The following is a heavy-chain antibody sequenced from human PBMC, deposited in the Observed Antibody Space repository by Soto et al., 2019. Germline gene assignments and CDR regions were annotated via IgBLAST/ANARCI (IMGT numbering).Heavy chain of an antibody. Sequence: PSETLSVTCVFSVGSISTSNWSSWLRQPPGKGLEWIGEIYHSGSTDYNPSLKSRVTISVDKSKNQFSLKLSSVTAADTAVYYGARTGLVTMKYFQHWGQGTRVTVSS. V-gene: IGHV4-4*02. J-gene: IGHJ1*01. CDR2: IYHSGST. D-gene: IGHD2-15*01. CDR1: VGSISTSNW. CDR3: ARTGLVTMKYFQH.